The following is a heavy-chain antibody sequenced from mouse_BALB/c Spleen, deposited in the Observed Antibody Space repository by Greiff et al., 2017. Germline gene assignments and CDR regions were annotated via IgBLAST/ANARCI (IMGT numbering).Heavy chain of an antibody. V-gene: IGHV1S81*02. CDR3: ARVGREYFDY. Sequence: VQLQQSGAELVKPGASVKLSCKASGYTFTSYWMHWVKQRPGQGLEWIGEINPSNGRTNYNEKFKSKATLTVDKSSSTAYMQLSSLTSEDSAVYYCARVGREYFDYWGQGTTLTVSS. J-gene: IGHJ2*01. D-gene: IGHD4-1*01. CDR1: GYTFTSYW. CDR2: INPSNGRT.